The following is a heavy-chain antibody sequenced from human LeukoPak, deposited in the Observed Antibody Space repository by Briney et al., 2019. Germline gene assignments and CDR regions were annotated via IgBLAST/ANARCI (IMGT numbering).Heavy chain of an antibody. V-gene: IGHV3-7*01. CDR3: ARVGSSFGNYFDY. CDR1: GFTFSSHW. J-gene: IGHJ4*02. Sequence: GGSLRLSCAASGFTFSSHWMSWVRQAPGKGLEWVATVKEDGSEKYYVDSVKGRFTISRDNARNSLFLQMNSLRVEDTAVYYCARVGSSFGNYFDYWGQGTLVTVSS. CDR2: VKEDGSEK. D-gene: IGHD6-13*01.